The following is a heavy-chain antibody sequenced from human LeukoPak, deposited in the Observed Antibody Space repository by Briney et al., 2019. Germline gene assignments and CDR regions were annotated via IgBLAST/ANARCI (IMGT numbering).Heavy chain of an antibody. Sequence: GGSLRLSCAASGFTVSSNYMSWVRQAPGKGLEWVSIIYSGGSTYYADPVKGRVTTSRDNSKNTLYLQMNSLRAEDTAVYYCARHSSSWYFAFDIWGQGTMVTVSS. V-gene: IGHV3-66*04. CDR3: ARHSSSWYFAFDI. D-gene: IGHD6-13*01. J-gene: IGHJ3*02. CDR2: IYSGGST. CDR1: GFTVSSNY.